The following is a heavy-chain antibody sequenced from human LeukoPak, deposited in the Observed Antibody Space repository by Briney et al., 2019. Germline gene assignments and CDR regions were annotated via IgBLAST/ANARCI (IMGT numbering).Heavy chain of an antibody. CDR3: ARVSDSSGYDYYGMDV. D-gene: IGHD3-22*01. J-gene: IGHJ6*02. CDR1: GYTFTSYD. V-gene: IGHV1-18*01. CDR2: ISAYNGNT. Sequence: ASVKVSCKASGYTFTSYDINWVRQATGQGLEWMGWISAYNGNTNYAQKLQGRVTMTTDTSTSTAYMELRSLRSDDTAVYYCARVSDSSGYDYYGMDVWGQGATVTVSS.